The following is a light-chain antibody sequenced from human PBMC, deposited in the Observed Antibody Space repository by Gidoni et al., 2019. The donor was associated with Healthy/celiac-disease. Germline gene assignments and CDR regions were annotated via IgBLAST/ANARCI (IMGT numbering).Light chain of an antibody. CDR1: QSVSSSY. Sequence: EIVLTQSQVTLALSPGARATISCRARQSVSSSYLAWYQQKPGQAPRLLIYGAARRATGIPDRFSGSGSGTDFTLPISRLEPDDFAVYYCQQYGGSRRTFGQGTKVEIK. CDR2: GAA. CDR3: QQYGGSRRT. V-gene: IGKV3-20*01. J-gene: IGKJ1*01.